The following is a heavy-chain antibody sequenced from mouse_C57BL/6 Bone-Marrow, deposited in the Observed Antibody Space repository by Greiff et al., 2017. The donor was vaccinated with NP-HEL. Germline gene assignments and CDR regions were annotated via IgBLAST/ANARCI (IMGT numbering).Heavy chain of an antibody. V-gene: IGHV1-50*01. Sequence: VQLQQSGAELVKPGASVKLSCKASGYTFTSYWMQWVKQRPGQGLEWIGEIDPSDSYTNYNQKFKGKATLTVDTSSSTAYMQLSSLTSEDSAVYYCARWSRFAYWGQGTLVTVSA. CDR3: ARWSRFAY. CDR1: GYTFTSYW. CDR2: IDPSDSYT. J-gene: IGHJ3*01.